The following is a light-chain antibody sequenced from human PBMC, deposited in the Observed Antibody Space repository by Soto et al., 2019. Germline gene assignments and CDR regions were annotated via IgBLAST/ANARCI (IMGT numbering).Light chain of an antibody. Sequence: PATLSSFPVDRVTLSCRASQAVNTRLAWYQHKPGQAPRLLIYLASNRAAGVPARFSGSGSGTDFTLTISDVEPEDFAVYYCHQRQSWPRTFGQGTKVDI. CDR2: LAS. CDR1: QAVNTR. CDR3: HQRQSWPRT. V-gene: IGKV3-11*01. J-gene: IGKJ1*01.